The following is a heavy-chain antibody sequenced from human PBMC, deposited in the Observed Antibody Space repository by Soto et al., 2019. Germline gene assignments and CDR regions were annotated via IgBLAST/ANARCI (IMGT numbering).Heavy chain of an antibody. CDR3: ARDLGRDDSSGYYPYFDY. V-gene: IGHV3-33*01. CDR1: GFTFSSYG. CDR2: IWYDGSNK. D-gene: IGHD3-22*01. Sequence: QVQLVESGGGVVQPGRSLRLSCAASGFTFSSYGMHWVRQAPGKGLEWVAVIWYDGSNKYYADSVKGRFTISRDNSKDALYLQMHSLRAEDTAMYYRARDLGRDDSSGYYPYFDYWGQGTLVTVSS. J-gene: IGHJ4*02.